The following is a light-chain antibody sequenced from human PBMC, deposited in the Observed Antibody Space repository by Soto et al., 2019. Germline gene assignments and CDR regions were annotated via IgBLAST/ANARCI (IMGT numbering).Light chain of an antibody. Sequence: EIVLTQSPGTLSLSPGERATLSCRASQSVSSNYLAWYQQTPGQAPRLLIYGASSRATGIPDRFSGSGSGTDFTLTISRLEPEDLAVYYCQQYVASPRTFGQGTKVELK. CDR3: QQYVASPRT. J-gene: IGKJ1*01. CDR1: QSVSSNY. V-gene: IGKV3-20*01. CDR2: GAS.